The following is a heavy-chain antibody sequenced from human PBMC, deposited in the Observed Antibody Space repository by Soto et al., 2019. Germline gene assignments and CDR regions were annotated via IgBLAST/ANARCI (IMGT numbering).Heavy chain of an antibody. CDR3: ARSPPRITMVRGVISYFEF. CDR1: GYTFTSYS. J-gene: IGHJ4*01. Sequence: GPSVKVSCKACGYTFTSYSMRWVRQAPGQRLEWMGWINAGNGNTKYSQKFQGRVTITRDTSASTAYMELSSLRSEDTAVYYCARSPPRITMVRGVISYFEFWGPGTLVTLSS. V-gene: IGHV1-3*01. CDR2: INAGNGNT. D-gene: IGHD3-10*01.